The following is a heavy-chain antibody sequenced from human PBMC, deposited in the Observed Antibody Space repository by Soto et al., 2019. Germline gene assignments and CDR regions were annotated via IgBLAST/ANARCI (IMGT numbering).Heavy chain of an antibody. Sequence: QVQLVESGGGVVQPGRSLRLSCAASGFTFSSYAMHWVRQAPGKGLEWVAVISYDGSNKYYADSVKGRFTISRDNSKNTLYLQMNSLRAEDTAVYYCARPGIQEIYYFDYWGQGTLVTVSS. J-gene: IGHJ4*02. V-gene: IGHV3-30-3*01. D-gene: IGHD5-18*01. CDR2: ISYDGSNK. CDR3: ARPGIQEIYYFDY. CDR1: GFTFSSYA.